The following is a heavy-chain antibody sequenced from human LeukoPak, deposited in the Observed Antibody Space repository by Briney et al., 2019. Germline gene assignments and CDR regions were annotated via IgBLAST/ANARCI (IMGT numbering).Heavy chain of an antibody. CDR1: GFTFSGSA. CDR3: TVLGYCTNGVCYTVYY. CDR2: IRSKANSYAT. J-gene: IGHJ4*02. Sequence: GGSLRLSCAASGFTFSGSAMHWVRQASGKGLEWVGRIRSKANSYATAYAASVKGRFTISRDDSKNTAYLQMSSLKTEDTAVYYCTVLGYCTNGVCYTVYYWGQGTLVTVSS. V-gene: IGHV3-73*01. D-gene: IGHD2-8*01.